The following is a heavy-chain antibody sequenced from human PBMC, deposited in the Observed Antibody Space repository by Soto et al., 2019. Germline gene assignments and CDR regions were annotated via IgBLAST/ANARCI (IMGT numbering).Heavy chain of an antibody. CDR2: ISGSGGST. CDR1: GFTFSSYA. D-gene: IGHD6-19*01. CDR3: AKGIAVALYNWFDP. Sequence: GGSLRLSCAASGFTFSSYAMSWVRQSPGKGLEWVSAISGSGGSTYYADSVKGRFTISRDNSKNTLYLQMNSLRAEDTAVYYCAKGIAVALYNWFDPWGQGTLVTVSS. J-gene: IGHJ5*02. V-gene: IGHV3-23*01.